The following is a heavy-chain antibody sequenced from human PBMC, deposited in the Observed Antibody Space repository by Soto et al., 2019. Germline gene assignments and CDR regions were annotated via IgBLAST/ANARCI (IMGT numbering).Heavy chain of an antibody. CDR1: GGTFSSYA. J-gene: IGHJ3*02. CDR2: IIPIFGTA. V-gene: IGHV1-69*13. D-gene: IGHD2-21*02. Sequence: ASVKVSCKASGGTFSSYAISWVRQAPGQGLEWMGGIIPIFGTANYAQKFQGRVTITADESTGTAYMELSSLRSEDTAVYYCARVKVILKLVVTAAFDIWGQGTMVTVSS. CDR3: ARVKVILKLVVTAAFDI.